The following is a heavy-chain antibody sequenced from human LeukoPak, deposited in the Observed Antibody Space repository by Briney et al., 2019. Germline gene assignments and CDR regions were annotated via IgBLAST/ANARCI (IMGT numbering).Heavy chain of an antibody. CDR2: ISYDGSNK. CDR3: ARGYGDYLYFQH. V-gene: IGHV3-30*19. Sequence: PGGSLRLSCAASGFTFSSYGMHWVRQAPGKGLEWVAVISYDGSNKYYADSVKGRFTISRDNSKNTLYLQMNSLRAEDTAVYYCARGYGDYLYFQHWGQGTLVTVSS. D-gene: IGHD4-17*01. CDR1: GFTFSSYG. J-gene: IGHJ1*01.